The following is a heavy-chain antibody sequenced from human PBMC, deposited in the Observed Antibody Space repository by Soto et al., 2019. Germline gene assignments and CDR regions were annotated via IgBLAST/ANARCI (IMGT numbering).Heavy chain of an antibody. CDR1: GFSFSTYA. CDR3: ARDVGSSGSSSAFDI. J-gene: IGHJ3*02. D-gene: IGHD1-26*01. CDR2: ISYDGSNK. Sequence: GGSLRLSCAASGFSFSTYAMHWVRQAPGKGLEWVAVISYDGSNKYYADSLKGRFTTSRDNAQNALYLQMNSLRAEDTAVYYCARDVGSSGSSSAFDIWGQGTMVTVSS. V-gene: IGHV3-30-3*01.